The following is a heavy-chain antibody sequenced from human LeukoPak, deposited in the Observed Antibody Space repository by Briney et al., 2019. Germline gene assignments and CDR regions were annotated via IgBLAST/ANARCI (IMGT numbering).Heavy chain of an antibody. V-gene: IGHV1-2*06. J-gene: IGHJ4*02. Sequence: ASVRVSCKTSGYTFTDYYIHWVRQAPGQRLEWMGRINPRSGGINYAQKFQGRVTMTRDTAISTAYMDLSGLRSDDTAVYYCARGAGYNYPYYFDYWGQGTLVTVSS. CDR1: GYTFTDYY. CDR3: ARGAGYNYPYYFDY. CDR2: INPRSGGI. D-gene: IGHD5-24*01.